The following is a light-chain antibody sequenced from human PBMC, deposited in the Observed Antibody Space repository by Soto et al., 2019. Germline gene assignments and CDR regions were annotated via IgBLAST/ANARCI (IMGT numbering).Light chain of an antibody. J-gene: IGLJ2*01. CDR3: SSYAGINNLV. CDR1: SSDVGGYNS. V-gene: IGLV2-8*01. Sequence: QSALTQPPSASGSPGQSVTISCTGTSSDVGGYNSVSWYQQHPGKAPKLMIYEVSKRPSGVPDRFSGSKSGNTASLTVSGLQAEDEDDYYCSSYAGINNLVFGGGTKLTVL. CDR2: EVS.